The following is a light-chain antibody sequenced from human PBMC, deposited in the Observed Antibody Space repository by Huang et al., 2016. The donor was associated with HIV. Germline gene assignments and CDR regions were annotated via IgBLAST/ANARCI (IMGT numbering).Light chain of an antibody. J-gene: IGKJ1*01. CDR1: QSVGTN. V-gene: IGKV3-15*01. CDR2: GAF. Sequence: EIVMTQSPVTLSVSPGERATLSCRASQSVGTNLAWYQQRPGQAPRLLIYGAFTRATGIPARFRGSGSGTEFTLTISSLQSEDFAIYYCQQYNDFRTFGQGTKVETK. CDR3: QQYNDFRT.